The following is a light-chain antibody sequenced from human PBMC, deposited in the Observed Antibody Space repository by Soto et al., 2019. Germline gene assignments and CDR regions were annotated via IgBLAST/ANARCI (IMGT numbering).Light chain of an antibody. J-gene: IGKJ4*01. CDR2: DAS. CDR1: QSVSSH. CDR3: HQRSAWPLL. Sequence: EIVLTQSPATLSLSPGERATLSCRASQSVSSHLAWYQQKPGQAPRLLIYDASNRATGIPARFSGSGSGTDFTLTISSLEPEDFAVYYCHQRSAWPLLFGGGTKVEIK. V-gene: IGKV3-11*01.